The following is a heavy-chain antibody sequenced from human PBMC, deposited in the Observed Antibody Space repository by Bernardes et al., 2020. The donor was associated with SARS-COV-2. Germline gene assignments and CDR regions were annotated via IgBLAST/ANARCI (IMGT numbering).Heavy chain of an antibody. CDR1: GFTFRDSY. CDR3: ATAGSYYDILTAHSEALALDH. D-gene: IGHD3-9*01. CDR2: LSTSGRTL. Sequence: VGSLLLSCVASGFTFRDSYMSWVRQAPGQGLAWVSFLSTSGRTLYDADSVKGRFTISRDNTENSLYLQMNSLRVEDTAVYYCATAGSYYDILTAHSEALALDHWGQGTLITVSS. V-gene: IGHV3-11*01. J-gene: IGHJ4*02.